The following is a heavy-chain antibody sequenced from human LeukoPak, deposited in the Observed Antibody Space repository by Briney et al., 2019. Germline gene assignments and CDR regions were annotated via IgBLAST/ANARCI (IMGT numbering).Heavy chain of an antibody. D-gene: IGHD6-6*01. J-gene: IGHJ4*02. CDR1: GFSLSGSG. V-gene: IGHV3-30-3*01. Sequence: GGSLRLSCAASGFSLSGSGMHWVRQAPGKGLEWVAVVSYDGSKKYYADSVKGRFTISRDNSKNTQYLEMNSLKVEDTAVYYCARVRAAHYYDYWGQGTLVTVSS. CDR2: VSYDGSKK. CDR3: ARVRAAHYYDY.